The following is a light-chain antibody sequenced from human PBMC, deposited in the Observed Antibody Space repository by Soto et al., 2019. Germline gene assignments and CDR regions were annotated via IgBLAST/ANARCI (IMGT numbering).Light chain of an antibody. CDR1: QSVSSN. CDR3: QQYNNWPPYT. V-gene: IGKV3-15*01. CDR2: GAS. J-gene: IGKJ2*01. Sequence: EIVMTQSPATLSVSPGERATLSCRASQSVSSNLAWYQQKPGQAPRLLIYGASTRATGIPARFSGSGSGTEFTLTISSLQCEDFAVYYCQQYNNWPPYTFGQGTQLEIK.